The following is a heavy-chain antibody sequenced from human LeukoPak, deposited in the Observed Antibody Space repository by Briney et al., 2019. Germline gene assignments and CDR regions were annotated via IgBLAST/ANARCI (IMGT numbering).Heavy chain of an antibody. Sequence: SVKVSCKASGGTFSSCAISWVRQAPGQGLEWMGRIIPILGIANYAQKFQGRVAIAADKSTSTAYMELSSLRSEDTAVYYCARDGSLLWFGELSSNWFDPWGQGTLVTVSS. CDR3: ARDGSLLWFGELSSNWFDP. V-gene: IGHV1-69*04. J-gene: IGHJ5*02. CDR1: GGTFSSCA. CDR2: IIPILGIA. D-gene: IGHD3-10*01.